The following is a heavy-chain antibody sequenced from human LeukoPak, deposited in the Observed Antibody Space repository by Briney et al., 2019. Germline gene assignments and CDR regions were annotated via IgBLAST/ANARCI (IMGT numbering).Heavy chain of an antibody. CDR1: GFTFSNYD. CDR3: AGQYCSSTSCYRDAFDF. V-gene: IGHV3-13*04. J-gene: IGHJ3*01. Sequence: GGSLRLSCAASGFTFSNYDMHWVRQSTGKGLEWVATIDIAGDTYYPGSVKGRFTISRENVKNFLYLQMNTLRAGDTAVYYCAGQYCSSTSCYRDAFDFWGPGTMVTVSS. D-gene: IGHD2-2*01. CDR2: IDIAGDT.